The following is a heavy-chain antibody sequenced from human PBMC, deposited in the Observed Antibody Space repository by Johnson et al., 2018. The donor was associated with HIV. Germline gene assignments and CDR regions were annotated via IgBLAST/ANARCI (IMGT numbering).Heavy chain of an antibody. CDR1: GFTFSSYA. CDR3: AKCIWGSSLIDAFDI. D-gene: IGHD6-13*01. J-gene: IGHJ3*02. CDR2: ISYDGSNK. V-gene: IGHV3-30-3*02. Sequence: VQLVESGGGLVQPGGSLRLSCAASGFTFSSYAMHWVRQAPGKGLEWVAVISYDGSNKYYADSVKGRFTISRDNSKNTLYLQMNSLRAEDTAIYYCAKCIWGSSLIDAFDIWGQGTMVTVSS.